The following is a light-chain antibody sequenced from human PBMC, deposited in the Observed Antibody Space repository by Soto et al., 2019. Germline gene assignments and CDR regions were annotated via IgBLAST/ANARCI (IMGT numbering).Light chain of an antibody. CDR2: SSS. V-gene: IGKV3-20*01. J-gene: IGKJ1*01. CDR3: QQYGRSPTWT. Sequence: EIVLTQSPGTLSLSPGERATFSCGGSQSVSSSYIAWYQQKPCQAPRLLIYSSSSRAAGVSDRFSGSGSGTDFSLTISRLEPEDFAMYYCQQYGRSPTWTFGQGTKVDI. CDR1: QSVSSSY.